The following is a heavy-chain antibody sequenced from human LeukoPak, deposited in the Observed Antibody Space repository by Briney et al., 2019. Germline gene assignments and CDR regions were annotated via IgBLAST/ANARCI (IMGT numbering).Heavy chain of an antibody. D-gene: IGHD2-21*02. CDR2: INNGGSDV. Sequence: GGSLRLSCAASGFTFISYGMQWVRQAPGKGLVWVSRINNGGSDVSYADSVKGRFTISRDNAKHTLYLQMKSLRAEDTAVYYCARELPREVTLDYWGQGTPVTVSS. CDR3: ARELPREVTLDY. V-gene: IGHV3-74*01. CDR1: GFTFISYG. J-gene: IGHJ4*01.